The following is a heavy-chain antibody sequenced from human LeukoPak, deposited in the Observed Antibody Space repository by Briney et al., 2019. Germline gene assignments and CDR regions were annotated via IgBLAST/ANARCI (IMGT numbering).Heavy chain of an antibody. CDR3: ARSQGYYGSGSYSEGNWFDP. D-gene: IGHD3-10*01. J-gene: IGHJ5*02. V-gene: IGHV3-30*04. CDR2: ISYDGSNK. Sequence: GRSLRLSCAASGFTFSSYAMHWVRQAPGKGLEWVAVISYDGSNKYYADSVKGRFTISRANSKNTLYLQMNSLRAEDTAVYYCARSQGYYGSGSYSEGNWFDPWGQGTLVTVSS. CDR1: GFTFSSYA.